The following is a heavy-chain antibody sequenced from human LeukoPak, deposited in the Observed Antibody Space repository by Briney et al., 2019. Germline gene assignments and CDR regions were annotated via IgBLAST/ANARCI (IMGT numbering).Heavy chain of an antibody. CDR1: GYTFTSYY. D-gene: IGHD3-3*01. CDR2: MNPNSGNT. V-gene: IGHV1-8*02. CDR3: ARSPESGITIFAYYYYYGMDV. J-gene: IGHJ6*02. Sequence: ASVKVSCKASGYTFTSYYMHWVRQAPGQGLEWMGWMNPNSGNTGYAQKFQGRVTMTRNTSISTAYMELSSLRSEDTAVYYCARSPESGITIFAYYYYYGMDVWGQGTTVTVSS.